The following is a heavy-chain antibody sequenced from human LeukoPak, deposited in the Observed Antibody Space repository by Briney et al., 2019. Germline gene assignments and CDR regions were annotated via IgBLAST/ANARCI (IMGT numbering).Heavy chain of an antibody. Sequence: GGSLRLSCAAPGFIFSRYWMSWVRQAPGKGLEWVANINEDGSGNYYVDSVKGRFTISRDNAKNSLFLQMNSLRAEDTAVYYCATSDDSPGTYWGQGTLVTVSS. CDR3: ATSDDSPGTY. V-gene: IGHV3-7*01. CDR2: INEDGSGN. CDR1: GFIFSRYW. J-gene: IGHJ4*02. D-gene: IGHD4-11*01.